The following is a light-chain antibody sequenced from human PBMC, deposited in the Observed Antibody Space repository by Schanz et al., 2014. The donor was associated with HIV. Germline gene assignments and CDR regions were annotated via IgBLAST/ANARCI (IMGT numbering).Light chain of an antibody. CDR2: DVT. Sequence: QSALTQPPSASGSPGQSVTISCTGTTSDIGNHDFVSWYQQHPGKAPKLMIYDVTKRPSGVPARFSGSKSGNTASLTVSGLQAEDEADYYCSSYIRSTTPVVFGGGTKLTVL. CDR3: SSYIRSTTPVV. CDR1: TSDIGNHDF. J-gene: IGLJ2*01. V-gene: IGLV2-8*01.